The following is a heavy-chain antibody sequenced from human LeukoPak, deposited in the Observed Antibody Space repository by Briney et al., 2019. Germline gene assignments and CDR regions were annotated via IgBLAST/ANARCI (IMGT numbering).Heavy chain of an antibody. CDR2: ISGSGGST. Sequence: GGSLRLSCAASGLTFSSYAMSWVRQAPGKGLEWVSAISGSGGSTYYADSVKGRFTISRDNSKNTLYLQMNSLRAEDTAVYYCAKGSYSSSWYGTYYYYYYMDVWGKGTTVTVSS. D-gene: IGHD6-13*01. J-gene: IGHJ6*03. CDR3: AKGSYSSSWYGTYYYYYYMDV. CDR1: GLTFSSYA. V-gene: IGHV3-23*01.